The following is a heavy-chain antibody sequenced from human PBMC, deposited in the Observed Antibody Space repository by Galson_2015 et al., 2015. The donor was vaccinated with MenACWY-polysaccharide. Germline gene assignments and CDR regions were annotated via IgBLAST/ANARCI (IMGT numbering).Heavy chain of an antibody. V-gene: IGHV2-5*01. CDR3: AHRRGVNNGWLS. CDR1: GFSLSTSGVG. J-gene: IGHJ4*02. CDR2: IYWREDK. D-gene: IGHD3-10*01. Sequence: PALVKPTQTLTLTCSFSGFSLSTSGVGVGWIRQPPGKALEWLAGIYWREDKGHSPSLESRLTITMDNSKDQVVLTMTNMDPVDTATYYCAHRRGVNNGWLSWGQGILVTVSS.